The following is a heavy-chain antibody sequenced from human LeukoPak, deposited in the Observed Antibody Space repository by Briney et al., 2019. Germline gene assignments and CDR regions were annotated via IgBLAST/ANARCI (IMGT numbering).Heavy chain of an antibody. V-gene: IGHV3-33*06. Sequence: GRSLRLSCAASGFTFSSYGMHWVRQAPGKGLEWVAVIWYDGSNKYHADSVKGRFTISRDNSKNTLYLQMNSLRAEDTAVYYCAKAEDSSSIYYYYYMDVWGKGTTVTVSS. CDR2: IWYDGSNK. CDR3: AKAEDSSSIYYYYYMDV. D-gene: IGHD6-6*01. J-gene: IGHJ6*03. CDR1: GFTFSSYG.